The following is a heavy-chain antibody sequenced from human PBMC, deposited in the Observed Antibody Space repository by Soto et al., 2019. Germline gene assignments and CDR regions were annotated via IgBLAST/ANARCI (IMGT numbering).Heavy chain of an antibody. Sequence: EVQLWEPGGALVQPGGSLRLSCAASGFTFSNYAVTWVRQAPGKGLEWVSTISGSGGSTYYADSVKGRFTISRDNSKNTLYLQMNSLRAEDTAVYYCAKDQGSSWYEIDYWGQGTLVTVSS. CDR1: GFTFSNYA. D-gene: IGHD6-13*01. J-gene: IGHJ4*02. CDR3: AKDQGSSWYEIDY. V-gene: IGHV3-23*01. CDR2: ISGSGGST.